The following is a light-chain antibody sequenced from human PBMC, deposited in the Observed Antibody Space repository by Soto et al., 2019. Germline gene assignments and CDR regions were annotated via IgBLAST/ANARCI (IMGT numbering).Light chain of an antibody. CDR2: VNS. V-gene: IGLV1-40*01. Sequence: QSVLTQPPSVSGAPGQTVTISCTGSSSNIGAGFDVHWYQQLPGTAPKLLVYVNSNRPSGVPDRFSGSKSGTSASLAVTGLQAEDEAEYYCQSYDSSLSAYVFGTGTKLTVL. J-gene: IGLJ1*01. CDR1: SSNIGAGFD. CDR3: QSYDSSLSAYV.